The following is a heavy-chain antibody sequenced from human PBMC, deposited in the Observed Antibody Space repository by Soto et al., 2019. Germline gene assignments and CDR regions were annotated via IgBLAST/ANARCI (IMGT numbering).Heavy chain of an antibody. V-gene: IGHV3-30*18. CDR2: VSHNGNDK. D-gene: IGHD3-22*01. J-gene: IGHJ6*02. CDR1: GFTFSNYG. CDR3: AKATTMVVVTKDHYNGMDV. Sequence: PGGSLRLSCAASGFTFSNYGMHWVRQAPGKGLEWVAIVSHNGNDKYYVDSVKGRFTISRDNSKNTVYLQMNNLRADDTAVYYCAKATTMVVVTKDHYNGMDVWGQGTTVTVSS.